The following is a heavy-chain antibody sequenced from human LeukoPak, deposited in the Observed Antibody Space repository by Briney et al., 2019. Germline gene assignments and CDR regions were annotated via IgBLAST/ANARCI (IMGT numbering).Heavy chain of an antibody. D-gene: IGHD4-17*01. J-gene: IGHJ4*02. V-gene: IGHV3-53*04. CDR1: GFTVSSNY. Sequence: PGGSLRLSCAASGFTVSSNYMSWVRQAPGEGLEWVSVIYSGGSIYYADSVKGRFTISRHNSKNTLYLQMNSLRAEDTAVNYCARSDYGDIALDYWGQGTLVTVSS. CDR2: IYSGGSI. CDR3: ARSDYGDIALDY.